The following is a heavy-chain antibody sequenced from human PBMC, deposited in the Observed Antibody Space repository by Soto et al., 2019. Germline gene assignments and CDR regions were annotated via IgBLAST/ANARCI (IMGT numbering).Heavy chain of an antibody. CDR3: ARDRGDIVVVPAAIGGYYMDV. Sequence: PGGSLRLSCAASGFTFSSYGMHWVRQAPGKGLEWVAVIWYDGSNKYYADSVKGRFTISRDNSKNTLYLQMNSLRAEDTAVYYWARDRGDIVVVPAAIGGYYMDVWGKGTTVTVSS. J-gene: IGHJ6*03. CDR2: IWYDGSNK. V-gene: IGHV3-33*01. CDR1: GFTFSSYG. D-gene: IGHD2-2*01.